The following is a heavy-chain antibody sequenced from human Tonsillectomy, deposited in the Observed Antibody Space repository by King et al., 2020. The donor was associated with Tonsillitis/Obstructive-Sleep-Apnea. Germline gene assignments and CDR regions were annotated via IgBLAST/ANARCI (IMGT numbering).Heavy chain of an antibody. J-gene: IGHJ6*02. D-gene: IGHD6-13*01. Sequence: VQLVESGGGVVQPGRSLRLSCAASGFTFSTYAMHWVRQAPGEGLEWVAVIWDNGSNEYYADSVKGRFTISRDNSKNTLHLQMNSLRAEDRAAYYCVGDPGSSWYGHYYYYGMDVWGQGTTVTVSS. V-gene: IGHV3-33*01. CDR3: VGDPGSSWYGHYYYYGMDV. CDR1: GFTFSTYA. CDR2: IWDNGSNE.